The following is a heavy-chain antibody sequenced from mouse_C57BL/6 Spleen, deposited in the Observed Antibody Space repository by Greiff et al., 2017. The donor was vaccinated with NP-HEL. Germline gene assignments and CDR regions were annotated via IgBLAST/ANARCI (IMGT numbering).Heavy chain of an antibody. J-gene: IGHJ2*01. V-gene: IGHV1-18*01. CDR2: INPNNGGT. CDR3: ARSAGLLLPYFDY. CDR1: GYTFTDYN. Sequence: EVQLQQSGPELVKPGASVKIPCKASGYTFTDYNMDWVKQSHGKSLEWIGDINPNNGGTIYNQKFKGKATLTVDKSSSTAYMELRSLTSADTAVYYFARSAGLLLPYFDYWGQGTTLTVSS. D-gene: IGHD1-1*01.